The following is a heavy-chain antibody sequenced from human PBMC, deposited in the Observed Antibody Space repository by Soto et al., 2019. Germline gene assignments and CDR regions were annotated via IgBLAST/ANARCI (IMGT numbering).Heavy chain of an antibody. J-gene: IGHJ4*02. Sequence: SVKVSCKASGGTFSSYAISWVRQAPGQGLEWMGGIIPIFGTANYAQKFQGRVTITADESTSTAYMELSSLRSEDTAVYYCARSGYSYGRRAKGYFDYWGQGTLVTVSS. CDR3: ARSGYSYGRRAKGYFDY. D-gene: IGHD5-18*01. V-gene: IGHV1-69*13. CDR2: IIPIFGTA. CDR1: GGTFSSYA.